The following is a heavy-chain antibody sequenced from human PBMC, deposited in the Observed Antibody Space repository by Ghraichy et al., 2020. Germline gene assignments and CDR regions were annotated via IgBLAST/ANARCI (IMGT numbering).Heavy chain of an antibody. CDR2: ISGSGGST. Sequence: GGSLRLSCAASGFTFSSYAMSWVRQAPGKGLEWVSAISGSGGSTYYADSVKGRFTISRDNSKNTLYLQMNSLRAEDTAVYYCAKPNYYDSSGLPDYFDYWGQGTLVTVSS. D-gene: IGHD3-22*01. CDR1: GFTFSSYA. J-gene: IGHJ4*02. V-gene: IGHV3-23*01. CDR3: AKPNYYDSSGLPDYFDY.